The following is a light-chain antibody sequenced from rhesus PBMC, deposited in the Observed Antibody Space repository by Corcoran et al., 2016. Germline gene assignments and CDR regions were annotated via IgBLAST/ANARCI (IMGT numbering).Light chain of an antibody. J-gene: IGKJ3*01. CDR3: MQALEFPFT. V-gene: IGKV2-104*01. CDR1: QSLLDSEDGNTY. CDR2: EVS. Sequence: DIVMTQTPLSLPVTLGEPASISCRSSQSLLDSEDGNTYLEWYLQKPGQSPQLLIYEVSTRASGVPDRFSGSGSDTELTLKISRVGAEDVGVYYCMQALEFPFTFGPGTKLDIK.